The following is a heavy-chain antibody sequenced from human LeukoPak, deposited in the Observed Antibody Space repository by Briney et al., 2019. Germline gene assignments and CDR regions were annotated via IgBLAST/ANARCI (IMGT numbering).Heavy chain of an antibody. CDR1: GFTFSSYA. CDR3: AKGLYDYALDV. CDR2: IGARDGRT. Sequence: GGSLRLSCTASGFTFSSYAMTWVRQAPGKGLDWVALIGARDGRTYYADPVKGRFTISRDNFKNTLYLQMNSPRAEDTAIYYCAKGLYDYALDVWGQGTAVTVSS. V-gene: IGHV3-23*01. J-gene: IGHJ6*02.